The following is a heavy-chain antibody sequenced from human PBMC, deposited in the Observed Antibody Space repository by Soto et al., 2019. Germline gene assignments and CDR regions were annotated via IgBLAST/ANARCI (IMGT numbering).Heavy chain of an antibody. J-gene: IGHJ6*02. CDR2: IGTAGDT. D-gene: IGHD6-13*01. CDR3: ARDSFSSSWYYYYGMDV. CDR1: GFTFSSYD. V-gene: IGHV3-13*01. Sequence: GGSLRLSCAASGFTFSSYDMHWVRQATGKGLEWVSAIGTAGDTYYPGSVKGRFTISRENAKNSLYLQMNSLRAEDTAVYYCARDSFSSSWYYYYGMDVWGQGTTVTVSS.